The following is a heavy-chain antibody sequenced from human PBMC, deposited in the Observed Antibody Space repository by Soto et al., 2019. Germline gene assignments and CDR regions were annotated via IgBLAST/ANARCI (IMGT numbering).Heavy chain of an antibody. V-gene: IGHV3-30*03. J-gene: IGHJ3*02. Sequence: GGSLRLSCAASGFPFSSYGMHWVRQSPGKGLEWVAVILYDGSNKYYVDSVKGRFTISRDNAKNSLYLQMNSLRAEDTAVYYCARRPWVGATTFDIWGQGTMVTVS. CDR2: ILYDGSNK. CDR3: ARRPWVGATTFDI. CDR1: GFPFSSYG. D-gene: IGHD1-26*01.